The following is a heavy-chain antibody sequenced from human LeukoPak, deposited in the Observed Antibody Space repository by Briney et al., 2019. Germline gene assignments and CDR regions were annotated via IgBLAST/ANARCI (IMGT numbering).Heavy chain of an antibody. CDR2: ISAGGGST. Sequence: PGGSLSLSCAVSGLTFSDYSMTWVRQAPGKGLFWVSGISAGGGSTYYADSVKGRFTISRDNSRNTLYLQMNSLSAEDTAVYYCAKDAAVPEYWRQGTLVTVSS. J-gene: IGHJ1*01. CDR3: AKDAAVPEY. D-gene: IGHD6-13*01. CDR1: GLTFSDYS. V-gene: IGHV3-23*01.